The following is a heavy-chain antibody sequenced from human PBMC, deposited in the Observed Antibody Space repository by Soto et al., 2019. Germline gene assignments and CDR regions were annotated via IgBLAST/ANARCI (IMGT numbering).Heavy chain of an antibody. D-gene: IGHD2-15*01. CDR2: ISYDGSNK. Sequence: GGSLRLSCAASGFTFSSYAMHWVRQAPGKGLEWVAVISYDGSNKYYADSVKGRFTISRDNSKNTLYLQMNSLRAEDTAVYYCARDFYSSYGMDVWGQGTTVTVSS. CDR3: ARDFYSSYGMDV. CDR1: GFTFSSYA. J-gene: IGHJ6*02. V-gene: IGHV3-30-3*01.